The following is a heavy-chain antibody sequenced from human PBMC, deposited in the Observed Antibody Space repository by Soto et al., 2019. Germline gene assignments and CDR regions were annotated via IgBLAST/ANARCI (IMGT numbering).Heavy chain of an antibody. Sequence: SVKVSCKASGGPFISYAIIWVRQAPGQGLEWMGGIIPIFGTANYAQKFQGRVTITADESTSTAYMELSSLRSEDTAVYYCARDPRKSKRPYYYYGMDVWGQGTAVTVSS. CDR2: IIPIFGTA. V-gene: IGHV1-69*13. CDR1: GGPFISYA. J-gene: IGHJ6*02. CDR3: ARDPRKSKRPYYYYGMDV.